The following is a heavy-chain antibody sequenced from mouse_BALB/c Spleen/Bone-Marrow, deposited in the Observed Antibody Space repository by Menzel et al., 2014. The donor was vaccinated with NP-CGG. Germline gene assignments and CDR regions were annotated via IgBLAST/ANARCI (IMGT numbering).Heavy chain of an antibody. Sequence: DVKLQESGGGLVQPGGSMKLSCAASGFTFSDAWMDWVRQSPEKGLEWVAEIRTKADNHATYYTESVKGRFTISRDDSKSGVYLQMSNLRAEDTGIYYCTGDSGRLWFFDVWGAGTAVTVSS. D-gene: IGHD1-1*01. J-gene: IGHJ1*01. CDR2: IRTKADNHAT. CDR1: GFTFSDAW. CDR3: TGDSGRLWFFDV. V-gene: IGHV6-6*01.